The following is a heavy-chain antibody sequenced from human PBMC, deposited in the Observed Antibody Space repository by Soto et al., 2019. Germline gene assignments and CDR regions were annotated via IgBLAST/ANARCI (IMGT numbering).Heavy chain of an antibody. Sequence: PSETLSLTCTVSGGSISSYYWSWIRQPAGKGLEWIGRIYPSGSTNYNPSLKSRVTMSVDTSKNQFSLKLTSVTAADAAVYYCARGKSTYYDFWSGYYCYCEMDVWGQGTTVTVSS. CDR1: GGSISSYY. CDR3: ARGKSTYYDFWSGYYCYCEMDV. V-gene: IGHV4-4*07. CDR2: IYPSGST. J-gene: IGHJ6*02. D-gene: IGHD3-3*01.